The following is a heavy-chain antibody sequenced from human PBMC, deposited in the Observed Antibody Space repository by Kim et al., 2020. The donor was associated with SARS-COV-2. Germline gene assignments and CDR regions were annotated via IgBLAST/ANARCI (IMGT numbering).Heavy chain of an antibody. Sequence: GGSLRLSCAASGFIFSGYALSWVRQAAGEGLVWVSAITGGGGRTFFADSVKGRFTISRDNSQTTLYLQMNSLRVEDTAIYYCVRSTKAWGAALWGQG. CDR2: ITGGGGRT. V-gene: IGHV3-23*01. J-gene: IGHJ3*01. D-gene: IGHD2-8*01. CDR3: VRSTKAWGAAL. CDR1: GFIFSGYA.